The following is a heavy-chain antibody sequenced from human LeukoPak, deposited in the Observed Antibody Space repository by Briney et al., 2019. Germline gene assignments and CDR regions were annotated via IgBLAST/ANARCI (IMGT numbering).Heavy chain of an antibody. CDR1: GYTFTSYG. CDR2: ISAYNGHT. D-gene: IGHD5-24*01. V-gene: IGHV1-18*03. CDR3: ARQGEIPGAFDI. J-gene: IGHJ3*02. Sequence: ASVKVSCKASGYTFTSYGISWVRQAPGQGLEWMGWISAYNGHTNYAQKLQGRVTMTTDTSTSTAYMELRSLRSDDIAIYYCARQGEIPGAFDIWGQGTMVTVSS.